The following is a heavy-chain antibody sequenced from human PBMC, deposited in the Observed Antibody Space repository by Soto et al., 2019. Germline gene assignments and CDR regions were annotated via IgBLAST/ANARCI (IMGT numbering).Heavy chain of an antibody. Sequence: PGESLKISCKGSGYSFTSYWIGWVRQMLGKGLEWMGIIYPGDSDTRYSPSFQGQVTISADKSISTAYLQWSSLKASDTAMYYCARHNIGSGWYGGASTGPLKVYYYGMDVWGQGTTVTVSS. CDR1: GYSFTSYW. V-gene: IGHV5-51*01. CDR2: IYPGDSDT. CDR3: ARHNIGSGWYGGASTGPLKVYYYGMDV. D-gene: IGHD6-19*01. J-gene: IGHJ6*02.